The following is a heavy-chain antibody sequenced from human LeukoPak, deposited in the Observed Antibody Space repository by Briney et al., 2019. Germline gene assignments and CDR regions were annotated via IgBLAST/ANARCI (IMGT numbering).Heavy chain of an antibody. V-gene: IGHV4-34*01. CDR3: ARSPSRRYCSGGSCYLDY. CDR1: GGSFSGYY. Sequence: SETLSLTCAVYGGSFSGYYWSWIRQPPGKGLEWIGEINHSGSTNYNPSLKSRVTISVDTSKNQFSLKLSSVTAADTAVYYCARSPSRRYCSGGSCYLDYWGQGTLVTVSS. CDR2: INHSGST. J-gene: IGHJ4*02. D-gene: IGHD2-15*01.